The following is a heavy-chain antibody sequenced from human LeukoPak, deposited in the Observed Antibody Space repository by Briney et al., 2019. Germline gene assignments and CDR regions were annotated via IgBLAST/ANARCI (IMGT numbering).Heavy chain of an antibody. J-gene: IGHJ4*02. D-gene: IGHD6-19*01. V-gene: IGHV3-30-3*01. CDR2: ISYDGSNK. CDR1: GFTFSSYA. Sequence: SGGSLRLSCAASGFTFSSYAMHWVRQAPGKGLEWVAVISYDGSNKYYADSVKGRFTISRDNSKNTLYLQMNGLRAEDTAIYYCARDVAVAGQRYYFDYWGQGTLVTVSS. CDR3: ARDVAVAGQRYYFDY.